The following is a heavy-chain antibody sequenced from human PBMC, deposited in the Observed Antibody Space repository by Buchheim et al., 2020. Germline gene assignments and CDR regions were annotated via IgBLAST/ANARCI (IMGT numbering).Heavy chain of an antibody. D-gene: IGHD5-18*01. CDR2: IYYSGST. CDR3: ARHVSGYSYGLNWFDP. Sequence: QVQLQESGPGLVKPSQTLSLTCTVSGGSISSSGYYWSWIRQHPGKGLEWIGYIYYSGSTYYNPSLKSRVTISVDTSKNQFSLKLSSVTAADTAVYYCARHVSGYSYGLNWFDPWGQGTL. V-gene: IGHV4-31*03. J-gene: IGHJ5*02. CDR1: GGSISSSGYY.